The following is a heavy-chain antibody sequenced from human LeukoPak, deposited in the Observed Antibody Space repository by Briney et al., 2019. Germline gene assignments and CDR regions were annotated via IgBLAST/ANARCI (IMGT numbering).Heavy chain of an antibody. Sequence: SETLSLTCTVSGGSISRYYWSWVRQPAGKGLEWIGHIYASGSTNYNPSLKSRVTMSVDTSKNQFSLKLSSVTAADTAVYYCARVRGITEMAYFYYWGQGTLVTVSS. CDR2: IYASGST. V-gene: IGHV4-4*07. D-gene: IGHD5-24*01. J-gene: IGHJ4*02. CDR3: ARVRGITEMAYFYY. CDR1: GGSISRYY.